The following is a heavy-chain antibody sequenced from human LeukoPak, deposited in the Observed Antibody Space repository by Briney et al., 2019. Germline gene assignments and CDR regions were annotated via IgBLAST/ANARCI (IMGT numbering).Heavy chain of an antibody. V-gene: IGHV3-11*01. J-gene: IGHJ5*02. CDR2: ISGVYDNI. Sequence: GGSLRLSCAASGFTFSDYYMTWIRQAPGRGLEWVSYISGVYDNIYYGDSVKGRFTISRDNAKNSVYLQMSSLRADDTAVYYCARDPSSFGGRFDPWGQGTLVAVSS. CDR3: ARDPSSFGGRFDP. D-gene: IGHD3-10*01. CDR1: GFTFSDYY.